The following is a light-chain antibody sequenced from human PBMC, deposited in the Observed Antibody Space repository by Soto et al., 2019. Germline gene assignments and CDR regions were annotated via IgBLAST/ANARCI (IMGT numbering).Light chain of an antibody. CDR3: QQYDSSPYT. Sequence: EIVLTQSPGTLSLSPGERATLSCRASQSVTSSYFSWYQQKPGQAPTLLIYGVSSRATGIPDRFSGSGSGTDFTLTISKLEPKDCAVYYCQQYDSSPYTFGQGTTLEIK. J-gene: IGKJ2*01. V-gene: IGKV3-20*01. CDR2: GVS. CDR1: QSVTSSY.